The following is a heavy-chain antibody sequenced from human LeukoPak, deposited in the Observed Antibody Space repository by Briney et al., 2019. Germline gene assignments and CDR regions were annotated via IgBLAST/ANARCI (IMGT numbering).Heavy chain of an antibody. D-gene: IGHD2-2*01. CDR2: INPSGGST. V-gene: IGHV1-46*01. Sequence: ASVKVSCKASGYTFTSYYMHWVRQAPGQGLEWMGIINPSGGSTSYAQKFQGRVTVTRDTSTSTAYMELSSLRSEDTAVYYCASRYCSSTSCYPLGYWGQGTLVTVSS. CDR3: ASRYCSSTSCYPLGY. J-gene: IGHJ4*02. CDR1: GYTFTSYY.